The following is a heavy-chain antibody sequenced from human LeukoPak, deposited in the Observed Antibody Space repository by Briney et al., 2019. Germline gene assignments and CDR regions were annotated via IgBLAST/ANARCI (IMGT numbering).Heavy chain of an antibody. D-gene: IGHD6-19*01. V-gene: IGHV3-23*01. CDR2: ISGSGGST. CDR3: AKILISGWYTTPFDY. CDR1: GFTFSSYA. J-gene: IGHJ4*02. Sequence: GGSLRLSCAASGFTFSSYAMSWVRQAPGKGLEWVSAISGSGGSTYYADSVKGRFTISRDNSKNTLYLQMNSLRAEDTAVYYCAKILISGWYTTPFDYWGQGTLVTVSS.